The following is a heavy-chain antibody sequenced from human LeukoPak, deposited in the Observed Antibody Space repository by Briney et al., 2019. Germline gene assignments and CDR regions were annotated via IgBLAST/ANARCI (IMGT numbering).Heavy chain of an antibody. CDR3: ARYSGSYYYPPAWDL. J-gene: IGHJ4*02. Sequence: GGSLRLSCAASGFTFSNNAMSWVRQAPGKGLEWVSVTSTSGGSAYYADSVKGRFTISRDNSKNTLYLQMDSLRADDTAVYYCARYSGSYYYPPAWDLWGQGTLVTVSS. CDR2: TSTSGGSA. CDR1: GFTFSNNA. D-gene: IGHD1-26*01. V-gene: IGHV3-23*01.